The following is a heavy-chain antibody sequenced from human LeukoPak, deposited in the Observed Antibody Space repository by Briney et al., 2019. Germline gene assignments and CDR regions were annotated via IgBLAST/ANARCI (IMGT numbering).Heavy chain of an antibody. Sequence: SETLSLTCTVSGGSISSSSYYWGWIRQPPGKGLEWIGSIYYSGSTYYNPSLKSRVTISVDTSKNQFSLKLSSVTAADTAVYYCARRASYCSSTSCLRLSMLFDIWGQGTMVTVSS. D-gene: IGHD2-2*01. CDR1: GGSISSSSYY. CDR2: IYYSGST. J-gene: IGHJ3*02. V-gene: IGHV4-39*01. CDR3: ARRASYCSSTSCLRLSMLFDI.